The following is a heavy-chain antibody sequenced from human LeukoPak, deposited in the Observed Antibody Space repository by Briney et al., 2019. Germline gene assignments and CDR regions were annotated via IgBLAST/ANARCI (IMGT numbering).Heavy chain of an antibody. CDR1: GGTFSSYA. V-gene: IGHV1-69*13. J-gene: IGHJ4*02. Sequence: ASVKVSCKASGGTFSSYAISWVRQAPGQGLEWMGGIIPIFGTANYAQKFQGRVTITADESTSTAYMELRGLRSDDTAVYYCATDYDFWSGYYSPLDYWGQGTLVTVSS. CDR2: IIPIFGTA. D-gene: IGHD3-3*01. CDR3: ATDYDFWSGYYSPLDY.